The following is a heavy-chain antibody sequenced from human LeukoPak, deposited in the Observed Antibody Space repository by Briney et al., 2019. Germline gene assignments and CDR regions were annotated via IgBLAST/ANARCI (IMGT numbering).Heavy chain of an antibody. CDR2: ISYDGSNK. J-gene: IGHJ3*02. Sequence: GGSLRLSCAASGFTFSSYAMHWVRQAPGKGLEWVAVISYDGSNKYYADFVKGRFTISRDNSKNTLYLQMNSLRAEDTAVYYCAKDRIAVAGTGAFDIWGQGTMVTVSS. D-gene: IGHD6-19*01. CDR1: GFTFSSYA. CDR3: AKDRIAVAGTGAFDI. V-gene: IGHV3-30-3*01.